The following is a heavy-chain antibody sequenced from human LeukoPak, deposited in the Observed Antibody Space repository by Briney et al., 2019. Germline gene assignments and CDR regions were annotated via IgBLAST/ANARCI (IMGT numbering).Heavy chain of an antibody. CDR3: AKVVSFRLGELSYLDY. CDR1: GFTFSSYG. CDR2: ISGSGGST. D-gene: IGHD3-16*02. Sequence: GGTLRLSCAASGFTFSSYGMSWVRQAPGKGLEWVSDISGSGGSTYYADSVKGRFTISRDNSKNTLYLQMNSLRAEDTAVYYCAKVVSFRLGELSYLDYCGQGTLVTVSS. J-gene: IGHJ4*02. V-gene: IGHV3-23*01.